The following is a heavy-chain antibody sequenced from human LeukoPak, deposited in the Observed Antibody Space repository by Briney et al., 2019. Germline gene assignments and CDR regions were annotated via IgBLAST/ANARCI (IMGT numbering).Heavy chain of an antibody. Sequence: ASVRVSCKASGYTFTSYGISWVRQAPGQGLEWMGWISAYNGNTNYAQKLQGRVTMTTDTSTSTAYMELRSLRSDGTAVYYCARLGPNWNYYQRSAFDIWGQGTMVTVSS. CDR3: ARLGPNWNYYQRSAFDI. D-gene: IGHD1-7*01. J-gene: IGHJ3*02. CDR1: GYTFTSYG. V-gene: IGHV1-18*01. CDR2: ISAYNGNT.